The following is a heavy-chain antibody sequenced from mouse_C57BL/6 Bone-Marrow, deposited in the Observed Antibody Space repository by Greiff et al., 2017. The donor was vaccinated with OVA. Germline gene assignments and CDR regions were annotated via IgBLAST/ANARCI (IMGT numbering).Heavy chain of an antibody. CDR3: ARDRWESLDY. Sequence: VQGVESGGGLVKPGGSLKLSCAASGFTFSSYAMSWVRQTPEKRLEWVATISDGGSYTYYPDNVKGRFTISRDNAKNNLYLQMSHLKSEDTAMYYCARDRWESLDYWGQGTTLTVSS. D-gene: IGHD4-1*01. CDR1: GFTFSSYA. CDR2: ISDGGSYT. J-gene: IGHJ2*01. V-gene: IGHV5-4*01.